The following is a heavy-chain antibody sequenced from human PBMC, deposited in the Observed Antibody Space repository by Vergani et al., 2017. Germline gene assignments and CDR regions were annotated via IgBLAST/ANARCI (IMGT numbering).Heavy chain of an antibody. CDR3: ARGNYYGSGTYVDP. V-gene: IGHV3-66*02. J-gene: IGHJ5*02. Sequence: ELQLVESGGGLVQPGGPLGPPCSAPGSTFSGNYLTGVRQAPGKGREWVSHIFSGDEKYYQDSVRGRVTISRDTSKNTLHLQINNLSVEDTAVYYCARGNYYGSGTYVDPWGQGTLVTVSS. D-gene: IGHD3-10*01. CDR1: GSTFSGNY. CDR2: IFSGDEK.